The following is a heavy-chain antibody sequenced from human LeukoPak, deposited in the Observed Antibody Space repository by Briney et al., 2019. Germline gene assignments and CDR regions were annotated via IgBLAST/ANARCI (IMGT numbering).Heavy chain of an antibody. J-gene: IGHJ4*02. CDR2: INHSGST. CDR3: ATESSHDFWSGYFSY. Sequence: ASETLSLTCAVYGGSFSGYYWSWIRQPPGKGLEWIGEINHSGSTNYNPSLKSRVTISVDTSKNQFSLKLSSVTAADTAVYYCATESSHDFWSGYFSYWGQGTLVTVSS. V-gene: IGHV4-34*01. D-gene: IGHD3-3*01. CDR1: GGSFSGYY.